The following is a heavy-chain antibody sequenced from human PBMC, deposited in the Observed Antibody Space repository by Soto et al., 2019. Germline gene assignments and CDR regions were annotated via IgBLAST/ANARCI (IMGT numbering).Heavy chain of an antibody. CDR2: INPYGGAA. CDR1: GYTFTSTW. Sequence: GASVKVSCKASGYTFTSTWMHWVRQAPGQGLEWMGIINPYGGAATYAEKFQGRVTMTRDTSTATDYMELSSLRSEDTAMYYCARDRSYSSAYGWLDYWGQGTQVTVSS. J-gene: IGHJ4*02. CDR3: ARDRSYSSAYGWLDY. V-gene: IGHV1-46*01. D-gene: IGHD3-22*01.